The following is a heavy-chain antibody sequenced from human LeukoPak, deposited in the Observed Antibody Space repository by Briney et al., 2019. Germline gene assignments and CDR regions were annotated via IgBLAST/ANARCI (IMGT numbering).Heavy chain of an antibody. Sequence: GGSLRLSCAASGFSFSGYWMPWVRQAPGKGLEWVANIKQDGSEKYYVDSVKGRFTISRDNAKNSLYLQMNSLRAEDTAVYYCARDRGDRVFDYWGQGTLATVSS. CDR3: ARDRGDRVFDY. D-gene: IGHD4-17*01. J-gene: IGHJ4*02. CDR1: GFSFSGYW. CDR2: IKQDGSEK. V-gene: IGHV3-7*01.